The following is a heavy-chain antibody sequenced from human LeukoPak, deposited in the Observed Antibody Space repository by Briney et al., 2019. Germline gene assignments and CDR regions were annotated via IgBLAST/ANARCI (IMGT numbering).Heavy chain of an antibody. J-gene: IGHJ4*02. Sequence: ASVKVSCKASGYTLNRYGISWVRQAPGQGLEWMGRIIPILGIANYAQKFQGRVTITADKSTSTAYMELSSLRSEDTAVYYCARVLAAAGTKGGDYWGQGTLVSVSS. CDR1: GYTLNRYG. CDR3: ARVLAAAGTKGGDY. V-gene: IGHV1-69*04. D-gene: IGHD6-13*01. CDR2: IIPILGIA.